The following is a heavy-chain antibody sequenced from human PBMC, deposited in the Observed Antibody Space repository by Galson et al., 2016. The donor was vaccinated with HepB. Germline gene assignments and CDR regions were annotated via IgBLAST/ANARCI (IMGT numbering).Heavy chain of an antibody. J-gene: IGHJ5*02. CDR2: VYYSGRT. Sequence: TLSLTCTISGGSIPNYYWSWIRQPPGKGLEWIGYVYYSGRTNYNASLKSRVSILVDTPKNQFSLKVRSVTAADTAVYYCARQRGSPADMGGFDPWGQGTLVTVSS. V-gene: IGHV4-59*08. D-gene: IGHD2-2*01. CDR1: GGSIPNYY. CDR3: ARQRGSPADMGGFDP.